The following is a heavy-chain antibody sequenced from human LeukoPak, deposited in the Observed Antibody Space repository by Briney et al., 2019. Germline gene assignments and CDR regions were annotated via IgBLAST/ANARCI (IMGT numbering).Heavy chain of an antibody. J-gene: IGHJ4*02. Sequence: SESLSLTCTVSGGSISTYYWSWIRQPPGRGLEWIGYSYYSGSTTHNPSLQSRVTISVDTSRNQFSLKLTSVTAADTAVYYCARAGGGYSFDYWGQGTLVTVSS. CDR3: ARAGGGYSFDY. V-gene: IGHV4-59*01. D-gene: IGHD5-12*01. CDR2: SYYSGST. CDR1: GGSISTYY.